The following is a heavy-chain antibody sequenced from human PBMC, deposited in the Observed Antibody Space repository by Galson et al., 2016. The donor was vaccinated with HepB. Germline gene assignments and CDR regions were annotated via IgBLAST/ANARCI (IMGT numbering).Heavy chain of an antibody. CDR3: AREDSIALRPLRFFDF. Sequence: SVKVSCKASGYTFIGHYIHWVRQAPGQGLEWMGGINPNSGGTEYAQHFQGRITMTLDKPITTAYMELVRLTSDDMAVYYCAREDSIALRPLRFFDFWGRGTLVTVSP. J-gene: IGHJ4*02. CDR2: INPNSGGT. CDR1: GYTFIGHY. D-gene: IGHD2/OR15-2a*01. V-gene: IGHV1-2*02.